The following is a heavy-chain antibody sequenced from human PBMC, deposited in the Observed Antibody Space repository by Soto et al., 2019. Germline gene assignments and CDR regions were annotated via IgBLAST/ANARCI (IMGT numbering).Heavy chain of an antibody. D-gene: IGHD3-16*01. V-gene: IGHV1-2*02. CDR1: GSRFTGYG. CDR2: INPKSGAT. CDR3: VYYCAKSNFVSDAYLQYGLDF. J-gene: IGHJ6*02. Sequence: APVKVSRKASGSRFTGYGLHWVRQAPGQGLQWMGWINPKSGATDYAQKFQGRVTMTRDMSTNTAHLELSGLRSDDTADDTAVYYCAKSNFVSDAYLQYGLDFRCQGTTVTGSS.